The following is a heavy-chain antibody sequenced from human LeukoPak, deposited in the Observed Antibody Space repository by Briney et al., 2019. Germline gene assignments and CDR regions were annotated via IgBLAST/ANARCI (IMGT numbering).Heavy chain of an antibody. Sequence: PRRSLRLSCAASGFTFSSYGMHWVRQAPGKGLEWVAVISYDGSNKYYADSVKGRFTISRDNSKNTLYLQMNSLRAEDTAVYYCAKDGIQNEDYYDSSGYLDYWGQGTLVTVCS. CDR3: AKDGIQNEDYYDSSGYLDY. CDR1: GFTFSSYG. D-gene: IGHD3-22*01. V-gene: IGHV3-30*18. J-gene: IGHJ4*02. CDR2: ISYDGSNK.